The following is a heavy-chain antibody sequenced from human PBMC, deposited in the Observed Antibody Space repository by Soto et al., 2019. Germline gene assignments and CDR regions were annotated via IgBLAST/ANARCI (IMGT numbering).Heavy chain of an antibody. D-gene: IGHD2-15*01. CDR1: GFTFSVSA. CDR2: IRTRKNRYVT. Sequence: EVQLVQSGGGRVQPGGSLKLSCEASGFTFSVSAIHWVRLASGKGLEWVGRIRTRKNRYVTTYAASVKGRFSLSRDDSKNTAYLQMNSLKTEDTAVYFCSRIEYCLDVWGQGTTVIVSA. J-gene: IGHJ6*01. CDR3: SRIEYCLDV. V-gene: IGHV3-73*02.